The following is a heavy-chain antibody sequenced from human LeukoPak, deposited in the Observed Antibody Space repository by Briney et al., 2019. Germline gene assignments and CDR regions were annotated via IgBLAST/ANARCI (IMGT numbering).Heavy chain of an antibody. CDR2: IIPIFGTA. V-gene: IGHV1-69*05. CDR3: ARGSIAAAGTGPDYYYYYMDV. Sequence: SVKVSCKASGGTFSSYAISWVRQAPGQGLEWMGGIIPIFGTANYAQKFQGRVTITTDESTSTAYMELSSLGSEDTAVYYCARGSIAAAGTGPDYYYYYMDVWGKGTTVTVSS. CDR1: GGTFSSYA. D-gene: IGHD6-13*01. J-gene: IGHJ6*03.